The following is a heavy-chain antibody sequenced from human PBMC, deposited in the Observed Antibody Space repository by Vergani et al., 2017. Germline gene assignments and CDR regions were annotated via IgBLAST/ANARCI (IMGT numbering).Heavy chain of an antibody. V-gene: IGHV4-38-2*02. J-gene: IGHJ6*03. CDR2: ISHSGYT. D-gene: IGHD2-2*01. CDR3: GSSTQGYYYYYMDV. Sequence: QVQPQESGPGLLKPSETLSLTCTVSGYSISSGYYWGWIRQPPGKGLEWIGSISHSGYTFYSPSLKSRVTISVDTSKNQFSLKLSSVTAADTAVYYCGSSTQGYYYYYMDVWGKGTTVTVSS. CDR1: GYSISSGYY.